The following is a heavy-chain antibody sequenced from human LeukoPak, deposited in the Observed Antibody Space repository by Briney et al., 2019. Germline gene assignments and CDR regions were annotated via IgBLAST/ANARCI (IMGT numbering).Heavy chain of an antibody. CDR3: AVTGDHGGLSDY. J-gene: IGHJ4*02. V-gene: IGHV1-2*02. CDR2: INPNSGGT. CDR1: GYTFTGYY. D-gene: IGHD7-27*01. Sequence: ASVKVSCKASGYTFTGYYMHWVRQAPGQGLEWMGWINPNSGGTNYAQTFQGRVTMTRDTSISTAYMELSRLRSDDTAVYYCAVTGDHGGLSDYGGQGTLVTVSS.